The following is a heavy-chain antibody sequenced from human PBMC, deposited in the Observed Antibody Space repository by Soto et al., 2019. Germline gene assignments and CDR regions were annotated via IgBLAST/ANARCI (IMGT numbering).Heavy chain of an antibody. D-gene: IGHD3-3*01. Sequence: QLQLQESGPGLVKPSETLSLTCTVSGGSINGGTYIWGWIRQPPGKGLEWIGSINYSGRTNYNPSLKSRVTVSADTSKNQFSLKLRSVTATDTAVYYCARHTPHATFGVPTPYFDHWGQGTLVSVSS. CDR2: INYSGRT. V-gene: IGHV4-39*01. CDR1: GGSINGGTYI. J-gene: IGHJ4*02. CDR3: ARHTPHATFGVPTPYFDH.